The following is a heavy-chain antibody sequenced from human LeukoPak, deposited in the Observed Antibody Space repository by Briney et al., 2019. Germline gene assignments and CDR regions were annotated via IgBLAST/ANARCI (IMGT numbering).Heavy chain of an antibody. V-gene: IGHV3-23*01. CDR1: GFTFSVYA. J-gene: IGHJ4*02. Sequence: GGSLRLSCAASGFTFSVYAMNWVRQAPGKGLEWVSVISGSGATTYYADSVKGRFTISRDNSKTTMYLQMNSLRAEDTAVYFCAKDRNFDGNFDYWGQGTRVTVSS. CDR3: AKDRNFDGNFDY. D-gene: IGHD3-9*01. CDR2: ISGSGATT.